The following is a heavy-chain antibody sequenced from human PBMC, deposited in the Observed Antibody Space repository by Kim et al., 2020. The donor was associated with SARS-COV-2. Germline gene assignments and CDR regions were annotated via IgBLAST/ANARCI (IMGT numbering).Heavy chain of an antibody. J-gene: IGHJ3*02. CDR3: GKAVTMVRGVIHAFGI. V-gene: IGHV3-23*01. Sequence: GGSLRLSCAASGFTFSSYAMSWVRQAPGKGLEWVSAISGSGGSTYYADSVKGRFTISRDNSKNTLYLKMNSVRAEDTAVYYCGKAVTMVRGVIHAFGIWGEGTMVTVSS. CDR2: ISGSGGST. CDR1: GFTFSSYA. D-gene: IGHD3-10*01.